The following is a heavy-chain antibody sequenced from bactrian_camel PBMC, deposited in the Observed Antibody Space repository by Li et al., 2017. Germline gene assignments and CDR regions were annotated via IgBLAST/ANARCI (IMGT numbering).Heavy chain of an antibody. J-gene: IGHJ4*01. CDR2: KYLGGGST. CDR3: VANCILLDKWYATE. V-gene: IGHV3S1*01. CDR1: GSGYISGTYC. D-gene: IGHD6*01. Sequence: HVQLVESGGGSVLSGGSLRLSCAASGSGYISGTYCLGWFRQVPGKEREGVAFKYLGGGSTVYDDSVKGRFTIYEDDYTSVDADTNNTVHLQMNSLKPEDTAMYYCVANCILLDKWYATEWGQGTQVTVS.